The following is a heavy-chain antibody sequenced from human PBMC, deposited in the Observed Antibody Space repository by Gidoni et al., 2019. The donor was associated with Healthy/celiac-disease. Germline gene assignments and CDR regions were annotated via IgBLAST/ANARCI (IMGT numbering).Heavy chain of an antibody. CDR1: GGSFSGYY. J-gene: IGHJ5*02. D-gene: IGHD6-19*01. Sequence: ETLSLTCAVYGGSFSGYYWSWIRQPPGEGLEWIGEINHSGSTNYNPSLKSRVTISVDTSKNQFSLKLSSVTAADTAVYYCAREGRYSSGWYDAGDNWFDPWGQGTLVTVSS. CDR3: AREGRYSSGWYDAGDNWFDP. CDR2: INHSGST. V-gene: IGHV4-34*01.